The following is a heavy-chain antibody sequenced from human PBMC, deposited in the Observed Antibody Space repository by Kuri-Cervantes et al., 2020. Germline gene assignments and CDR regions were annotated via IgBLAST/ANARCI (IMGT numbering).Heavy chain of an antibody. Sequence: GGSLRLSCAASGFTFDDYAMHWVRQAPGKGLEWVSGISWNSGSIGYADSVKGRFTISRDNAKNSLYLQMNSLRAEDTAVYYCARHGPVSPWEVYYDSPKYYFDYWGQGTLVTVSS. CDR1: GFTFDDYA. D-gene: IGHD3-22*01. CDR3: ARHGPVSPWEVYYDSPKYYFDY. V-gene: IGHV3-9*01. CDR2: ISWNSGSI. J-gene: IGHJ4*02.